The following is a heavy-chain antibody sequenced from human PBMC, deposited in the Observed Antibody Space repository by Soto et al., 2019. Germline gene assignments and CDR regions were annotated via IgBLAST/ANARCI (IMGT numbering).Heavy chain of an antibody. D-gene: IGHD1-20*01. CDR3: ARGPISHFDC. Sequence: PAGSLTLSCAASGFAFSAFSVNWVRPVPGKGLEWVSSISSTSNSKYYSDSVTGRFTISRDNARNSLYLQMNSLRAEDTAVYYCARGPISHFDCWVQGSLVTFSS. J-gene: IGHJ4*02. V-gene: IGHV3-21*01. CDR1: GFAFSAFS. CDR2: ISSTSNSK.